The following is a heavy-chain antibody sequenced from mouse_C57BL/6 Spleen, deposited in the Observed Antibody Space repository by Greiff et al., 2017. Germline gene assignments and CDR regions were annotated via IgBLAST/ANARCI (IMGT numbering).Heavy chain of an antibody. J-gene: IGHJ3*01. Sequence: EVQLVESGGGLVQPGGSLKLSCAASGFTFSDYGMHWVRQAPEKGLEWVAYISSGGSTINSADTVKGRFTISRDNAKSTLFLQMTGLRAEDTAMYYCARDDRGFAYGGKGTLVTVSA. CDR1: GFTFSDYG. CDR2: ISSGGSTI. D-gene: IGHD2-14*01. V-gene: IGHV5-17*01. CDR3: ARDDRGFAY.